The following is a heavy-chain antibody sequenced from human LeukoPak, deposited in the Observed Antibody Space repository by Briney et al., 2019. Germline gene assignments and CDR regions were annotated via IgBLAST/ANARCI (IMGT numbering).Heavy chain of an antibody. J-gene: IGHJ4*02. CDR1: GGSISSSY. V-gene: IGHV4-59*08. D-gene: IGHD1-14*01. Sequence: PSETLSLTCNVSGGSISSSYWSWLRQPPGKGLEGVGYIYNTGTTNYNPSHNSRVTISVDTSKNQLSLRLSSVTAADTAVYYCARHEPPGARRHLDYWGQGTLVTVSS. CDR2: IYNTGTT. CDR3: ARHEPPGARRHLDY.